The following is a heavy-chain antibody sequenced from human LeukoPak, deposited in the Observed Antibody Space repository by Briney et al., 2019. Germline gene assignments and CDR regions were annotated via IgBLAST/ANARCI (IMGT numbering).Heavy chain of an antibody. Sequence: HPGGSLTLFCAPSGLTSSFYAKQCVPDAPGGGVEWVAVISYDGRDQKYADSVSRRFIISRDDSNKTLYLQLNSLRPDDTAIYYCARESGYSYNRGYLDSWGQGTLVTVSS. J-gene: IGHJ4*02. CDR1: GLTSSFYA. D-gene: IGHD5-18*01. CDR3: ARESGYSYNRGYLDS. CDR2: ISYDGRDQ. V-gene: IGHV3-30*03.